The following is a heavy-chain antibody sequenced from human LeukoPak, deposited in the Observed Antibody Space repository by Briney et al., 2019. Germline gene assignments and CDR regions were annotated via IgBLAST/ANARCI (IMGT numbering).Heavy chain of an antibody. V-gene: IGHV1-8*01. D-gene: IGHD4-17*01. Sequence: ASVKVSCKASGYTFTSYDINWVRQATGQGLEWMGWMNPNSGNTGYAQKFQGRVTMTRNTSISTAYMELSSLRSEDTAVYYCARGYGDSLLFYYGMDVWGQGTTVTVSS. CDR3: ARGYGDSLLFYYGMDV. CDR2: MNPNSGNT. J-gene: IGHJ6*02. CDR1: GYTFTSYD.